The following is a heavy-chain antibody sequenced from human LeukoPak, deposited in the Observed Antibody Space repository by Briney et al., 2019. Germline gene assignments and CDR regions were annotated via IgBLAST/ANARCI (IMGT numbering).Heavy chain of an antibody. V-gene: IGHV3-74*01. CDR2: INSDGSRT. D-gene: IGHD5-18*01. CDR3: ARVITGSTYGQFDF. Sequence: GGSLRLSCTASGFTFSDYWMHWVRQAPGKGLVWVSRINSDGSRTNYADCVKGRFTISRDNAKNTVFLQMNSLTAEDAAVYYCARVITGSTYGQFDFWGQGALATISS. CDR1: GFTFSDYW. J-gene: IGHJ4*02.